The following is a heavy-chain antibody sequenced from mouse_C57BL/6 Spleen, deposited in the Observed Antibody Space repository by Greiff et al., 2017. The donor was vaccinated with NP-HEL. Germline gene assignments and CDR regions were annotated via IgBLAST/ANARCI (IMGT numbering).Heavy chain of an antibody. J-gene: IGHJ3*01. CDR3: TTRNYPAWSAY. CDR2: IDPENGDT. CDR1: GFNIKDDY. V-gene: IGHV14-4*01. Sequence: VQLQQSGAELVRPGASVKLSCTASGFNIKDDYMHWVKQRPEQGLEWIGWIDPENGDTEYASKFQGKATITADTSSNTAYLQLSSLTSEDTAVYYCTTRNYPAWSAYWGQGTLVTVSA. D-gene: IGHD2-1*01.